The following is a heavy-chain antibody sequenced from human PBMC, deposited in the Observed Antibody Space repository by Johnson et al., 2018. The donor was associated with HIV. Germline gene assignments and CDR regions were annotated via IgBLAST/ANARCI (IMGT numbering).Heavy chain of an antibody. CDR3: TRVSRSGWYFAAFDI. CDR1: GFTVSSNY. Sequence: VQLVESGGGLIQPGGSLILSCAASGFTVSSNYMSWIRQAPGKGLEWVSVIYSGDTTYYADSVKGRFTISRDNSKNTLYLQMNSLRAEDTAVYYCTRVSRSGWYFAAFDIWGHGTMVTVSS. J-gene: IGHJ3*02. D-gene: IGHD6-19*01. CDR2: IYSGDTT. V-gene: IGHV3-66*03.